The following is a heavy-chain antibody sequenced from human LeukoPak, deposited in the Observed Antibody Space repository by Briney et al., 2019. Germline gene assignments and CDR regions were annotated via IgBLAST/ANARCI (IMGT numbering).Heavy chain of an antibody. CDR1: GYTLTELS. V-gene: IGHV1-24*01. J-gene: IGHJ5*02. CDR3: ALLGYCSSTSCYADPNWFDP. D-gene: IGHD2-2*01. Sequence: GASVKLSCNVSGYTLTELSMHWVRQAPGKGLEWMGGFDPEDGETIYAQKFQGRITMTEDTSTDTAYMELSSLRSEDTAVYYCALLGYCSSTSCYADPNWFDPWGQGTLVTVSS. CDR2: FDPEDGET.